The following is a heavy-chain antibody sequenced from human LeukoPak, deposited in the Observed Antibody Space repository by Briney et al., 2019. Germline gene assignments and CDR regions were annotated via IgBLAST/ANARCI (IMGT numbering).Heavy chain of an antibody. CDR3: AKFTGRYCTNGVCAPWFVSFLDY. CDR2: ISGSGGST. V-gene: IGHV3-23*01. Sequence: GGSLRLSCAASGFTFSSYAMSWVRQAPGKGLEWVSAISGSGGSTYYADSVKGRFAIPRDNSKNTLYLQMNSLRAEDTAVYYCAKFTGRYCTNGVCAPWFVSFLDYWGQGTLVTVSS. J-gene: IGHJ4*02. CDR1: GFTFSSYA. D-gene: IGHD2-8*01.